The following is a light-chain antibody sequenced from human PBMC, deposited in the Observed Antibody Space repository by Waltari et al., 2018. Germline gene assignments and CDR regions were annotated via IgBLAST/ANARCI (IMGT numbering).Light chain of an antibody. CDR3: QQYGNLPPSDT. CDR2: DAS. CDR1: QGINKY. Sequence: DIQMTQSPSSLSASVGDRVTITCQASQGINKYLNWYQQKPGKPPNLLIYDASNLETGVPWRISGSGSGRHFTLTISSLQPEDIATYYCQQYGNLPPSDTFGQGTRLEIK. V-gene: IGKV1-33*01. J-gene: IGKJ5*01.